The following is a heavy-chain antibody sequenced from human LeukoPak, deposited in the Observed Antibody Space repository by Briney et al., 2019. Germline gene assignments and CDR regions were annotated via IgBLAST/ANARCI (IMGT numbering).Heavy chain of an antibody. Sequence: PSETLSLTCTVSGGSISSGGYYWSWIRQHPGKGREWIGYIYYSGSTYYNPSLKSRVTISVDTSKNQFSLKLSSVTAADTAVYYCARGGSYGFLYNWFDPWGQGTLVTVSS. V-gene: IGHV4-31*03. CDR2: IYYSGST. CDR1: GGSISSGGYY. J-gene: IGHJ5*02. CDR3: ARGGSYGFLYNWFDP. D-gene: IGHD3-16*01.